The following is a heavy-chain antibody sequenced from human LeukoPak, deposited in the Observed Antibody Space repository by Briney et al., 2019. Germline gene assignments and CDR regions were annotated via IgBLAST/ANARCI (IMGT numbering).Heavy chain of an antibody. V-gene: IGHV3-30-3*01. Sequence: GGSLRLSCAASGFTFSSYAMHWVRQAPGKGLEWVAVISYDGSNKYYADSVKGRFTISRDNSKNTLYLQMNSLRAEDTAVYYCARDPIAAAGPLNPDYYYYGMDVWGQGTTVTVSS. CDR3: ARDPIAAAGPLNPDYYYYGMDV. J-gene: IGHJ6*02. CDR2: ISYDGSNK. D-gene: IGHD6-13*01. CDR1: GFTFSSYA.